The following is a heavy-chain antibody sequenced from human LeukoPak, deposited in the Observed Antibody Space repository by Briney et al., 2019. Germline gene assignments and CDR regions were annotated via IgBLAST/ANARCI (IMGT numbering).Heavy chain of an antibody. D-gene: IGHD1-26*01. V-gene: IGHV4-39*01. CDR3: ARLLKYSGSYYSDS. CDR1: GVSISSSSHY. J-gene: IGHJ5*01. Sequence: SETLSLTCTVSGVSISSSSHYWGWIRPPPGKGLEWIVNIYYSGSTYYKPSLKSRVTISVDTSKNHFSLKLSSVTAEGTAVYYCARLLKYSGSYYSDSWGQGTLVTVSS. CDR2: IYYSGST.